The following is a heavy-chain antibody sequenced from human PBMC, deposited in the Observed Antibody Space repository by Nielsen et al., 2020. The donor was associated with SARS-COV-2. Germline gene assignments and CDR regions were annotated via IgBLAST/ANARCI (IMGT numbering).Heavy chain of an antibody. CDR2: ISPSNGNT. CDR3: VIVVADLAFDP. V-gene: IGHV1-18*04. CDR1: GYTFTSND. J-gene: IGHJ5*02. Sequence: ASVKVSCKASGYTFTSNDITWVRQAPGQGLEWMGRISPSNGNTKYAQRFQGRVTMTTDTSTRTAYMELSSLRSEDTAVYFCVIVVADLAFDPWGQGTLVTVSS. D-gene: IGHD2-15*01.